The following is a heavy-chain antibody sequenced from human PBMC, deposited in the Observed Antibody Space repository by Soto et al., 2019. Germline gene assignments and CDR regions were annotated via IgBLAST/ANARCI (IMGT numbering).Heavy chain of an antibody. J-gene: IGHJ6*03. CDR3: ARRARGSSSFYYYYYMDV. V-gene: IGHV4-59*08. Sequence: SETLSLTCTVSGGPISSYYWSWIRQPPGKGLEWIAYIHYSGSTEYNASLKSRVTISVDTSKNQFSLKLNSVTAADTAVYYCARRARGSSSFYYYYYMDVWGKGTTVTVS. CDR1: GGPISSYY. CDR2: IHYSGST. D-gene: IGHD6-6*01.